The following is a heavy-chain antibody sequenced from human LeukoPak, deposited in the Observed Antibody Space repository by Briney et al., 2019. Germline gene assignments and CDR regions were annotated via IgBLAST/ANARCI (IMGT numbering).Heavy chain of an antibody. D-gene: IGHD2-2*01. V-gene: IGHV3-33*06. CDR1: GFTFSSYG. Sequence: PGRSLRLSCAASGFTFSSYGMHRVRQAPGKGLEWVAVIWYDGSNKYYADSVKGRFTISRDNSKNTLYLQMNSLRAEDTAVYYCAKDRLRYCSSTSCYPFDYWGQGTLVTVSS. CDR2: IWYDGSNK. J-gene: IGHJ4*02. CDR3: AKDRLRYCSSTSCYPFDY.